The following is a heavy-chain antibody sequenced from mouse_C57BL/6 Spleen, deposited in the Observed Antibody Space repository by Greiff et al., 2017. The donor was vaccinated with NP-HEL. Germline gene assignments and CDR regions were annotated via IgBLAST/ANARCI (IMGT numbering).Heavy chain of an antibody. CDR2: ISSGGDYI. J-gene: IGHJ4*01. D-gene: IGHD1-2*01. CDR1: GFTFSSYA. V-gene: IGHV5-9-1*02. Sequence: EVKLVESGEGLVKPGGSLKLSCAASGFTFSSYAMSWFRQTPEKRLEWVAYISSGGDYIYYADTVKGRFTISRDKARNTLYLQMSSLKSEDTAMYYCTRVQSTAYYAMDYWGQGTSVTVSS. CDR3: TRVQSTAYYAMDY.